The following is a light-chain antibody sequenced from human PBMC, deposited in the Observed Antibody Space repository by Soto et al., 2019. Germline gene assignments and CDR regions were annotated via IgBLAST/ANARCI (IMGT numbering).Light chain of an antibody. CDR3: SSYTSSSTVL. CDR2: DVS. CDR1: SSDVGGYNF. Sequence: QSALTQPASVSESPGQSITISCTGTSSDVGGYNFVSWYQHHPGKVPKLMIYDVSNRPSGVSNRFSGSKSGNTASLTISGLQAEDEADYYCSSYTSSSTVLFGGGTKLTVL. V-gene: IGLV2-14*03. J-gene: IGLJ2*01.